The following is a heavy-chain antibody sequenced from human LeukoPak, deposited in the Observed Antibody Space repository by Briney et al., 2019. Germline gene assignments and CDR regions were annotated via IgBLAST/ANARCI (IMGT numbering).Heavy chain of an antibody. J-gene: IGHJ3*02. V-gene: IGHV6-1*01. D-gene: IGHD3-16*01. Sequence: SQTLSLTCAISGDSVSSNSAAWTWIRQSPSRGLEWLGRTYYRSKWYNDYAVSVKSRITINPDTSKNQFSLQLNSVTPEDTAVYYCARARDAFTRKSVFDIWGQGTMVTVSS. CDR1: GDSVSSNSAA. CDR3: ARARDAFTRKSVFDI. CDR2: TYYRSKWYN.